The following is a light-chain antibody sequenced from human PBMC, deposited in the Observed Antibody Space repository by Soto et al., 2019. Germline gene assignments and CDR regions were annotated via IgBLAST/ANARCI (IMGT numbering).Light chain of an antibody. Sequence: DIQMTQSPSTLSASVGDRVTITCRASQTISTWLAWYQQKPGRAPKLLIYDVSSLQSGVPSRFSGSGSGTEFTLSIRSLQPYDFATYYCQHYKMYSPWTFGQGTKV. CDR2: DVS. CDR3: QHYKMYSPWT. CDR1: QTISTW. V-gene: IGKV1-5*01. J-gene: IGKJ1*01.